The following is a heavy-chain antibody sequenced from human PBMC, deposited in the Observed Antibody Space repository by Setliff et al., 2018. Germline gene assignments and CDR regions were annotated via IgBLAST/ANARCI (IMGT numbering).Heavy chain of an antibody. Sequence: SSETLSLTCAVYGESFSGHYWNWIRQPPGKGLEWIGEINDSGRSNYNPSLKSRLTMSVDTYKKQFSLTLTSVTAADTAVYYCARGSSHDKGWFPRTLYYYYYLDVWANGTTVTVSS. CDR3: ARGSSHDKGWFPRTLYYYYYLDV. D-gene: IGHD6-19*01. CDR2: INDSGRS. J-gene: IGHJ6*03. V-gene: IGHV4-34*01. CDR1: GESFSGHY.